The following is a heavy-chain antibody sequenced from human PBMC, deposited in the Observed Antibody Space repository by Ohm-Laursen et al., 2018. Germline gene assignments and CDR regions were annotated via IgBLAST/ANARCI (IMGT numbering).Heavy chain of an antibody. V-gene: IGHV4-39*07. CDR3: ARDWDYYFDY. CDR1: GGSISSSSYY. CDR2: IYYSGST. Sequence: GTLSLTCTVSGGSISSSSYYWGWIRQPPGKGLEWIGSIYYSGSTYYNPSLKSRVTISVDTSKNQFSLKLSSVTAADTAVYYCARDWDYYFDYWGQGTLVTVSS. D-gene: IGHD1-26*01. J-gene: IGHJ4*02.